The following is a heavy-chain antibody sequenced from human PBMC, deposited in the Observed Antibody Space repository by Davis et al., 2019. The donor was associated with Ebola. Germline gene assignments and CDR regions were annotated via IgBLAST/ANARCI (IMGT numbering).Heavy chain of an antibody. CDR1: GGTFSSYA. D-gene: IGHD3-10*01. CDR3: ATGSGHYGSGSYDY. Sequence: AASVKVSCKASGGTFSSYAISWVRQAPGQGLEWMGGIIPIFGTANYAQKFQGRVTITADESTSTAYMELSSLRSEDTAVYYCATGSGHYGSGSYDYWGQGTLVTVSS. J-gene: IGHJ4*02. V-gene: IGHV1-69*13. CDR2: IIPIFGTA.